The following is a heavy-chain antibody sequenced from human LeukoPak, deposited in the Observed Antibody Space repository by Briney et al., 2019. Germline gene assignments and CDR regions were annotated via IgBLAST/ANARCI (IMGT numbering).Heavy chain of an antibody. CDR3: THQWQGTDY. V-gene: IGHV3-23*01. J-gene: IGHJ4*02. D-gene: IGHD6-19*01. CDR1: GFTFTNYA. CDR2: ISGSGGST. Sequence: HPGGSLRLSCAASGFTFTNYAMYWVRQAPGKGLEWVSAISGSGGSTYYADSVKGRFTISRDNSKNTLYLQMNSLRAEDTAVYYCTHQWQGTDYWGQGTLVTVSS.